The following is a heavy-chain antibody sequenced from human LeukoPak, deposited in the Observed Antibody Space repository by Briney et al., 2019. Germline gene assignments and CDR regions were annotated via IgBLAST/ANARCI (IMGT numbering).Heavy chain of an antibody. CDR3: ARRSYYYYMDV. J-gene: IGHJ6*03. CDR1: GFTFSDYY. V-gene: IGHV3-11*04. Sequence: GGSLRLSCAASGFTFSDYYMSWIRQAPGKGLEWVSYISSSGSTIYYADSVKGRFTISRDNAKNSLYLLMNSLRAEDTAVYYCARRSYYYYMDVWGKGTTVTVSS. CDR2: ISSSGSTI.